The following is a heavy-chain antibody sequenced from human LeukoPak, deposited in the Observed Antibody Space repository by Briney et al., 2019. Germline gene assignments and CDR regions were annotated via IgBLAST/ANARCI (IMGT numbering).Heavy chain of an antibody. D-gene: IGHD3-16*01. V-gene: IGHV4-34*01. CDR1: GGSSSGYY. CDR3: ARPVGGWFDP. CDR2: VNLSGVT. J-gene: IGHJ5*02. Sequence: PSETLSLTCAGYGGSSSGYYWSWVRQPPGMGLEWIGEVNLSGVTNYNPSLKSRITMSLDTSKNHFSLKLSSVTAADTAVYYCARPVGGWFDPWGQGTLVTVSS.